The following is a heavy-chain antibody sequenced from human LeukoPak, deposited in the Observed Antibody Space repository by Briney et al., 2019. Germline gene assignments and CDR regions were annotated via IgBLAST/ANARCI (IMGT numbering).Heavy chain of an antibody. Sequence: GGSLRPTCAASGFTFITYWMHWVRQAPGKGLVWVSSINSDGSTTTYADSVKGRFTISRDNAKNMVYLQMNSLRAEDTAVYYCARAFGSGSQVINYFDFWGQGTLVTVSS. V-gene: IGHV3-74*01. D-gene: IGHD3-10*01. CDR2: INSDGSTT. CDR1: GFTFITYW. CDR3: ARAFGSGSQVINYFDF. J-gene: IGHJ4*02.